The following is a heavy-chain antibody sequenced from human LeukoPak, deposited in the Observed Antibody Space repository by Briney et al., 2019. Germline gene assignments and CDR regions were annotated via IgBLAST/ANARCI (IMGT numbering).Heavy chain of an antibody. CDR2: IYYTGST. Sequence: SETLSLTCTVSGGSISSSSYYWSWIRQPPGKGLECIGYIYYTGSTNYNPSLNSRVTISVDTSKDQFSLKLSSVTAADTAVYYCARVRRYSSTSNWYFDLRGRGTLVTVSS. J-gene: IGHJ2*01. D-gene: IGHD6-19*01. CDR3: ARVRRYSSTSNWYFDL. CDR1: GGSISSSSYY. V-gene: IGHV4-61*01.